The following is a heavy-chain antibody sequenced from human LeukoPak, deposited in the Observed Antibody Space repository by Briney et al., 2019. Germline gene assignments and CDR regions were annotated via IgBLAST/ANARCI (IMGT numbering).Heavy chain of an antibody. CDR2: ISYDGSNK. V-gene: IGHV3-30-3*01. CDR1: GFTFSSYA. Sequence: PGRSLRLSCAASGFTFSSYAMHWVCQAPGKGLEWVAVISYDGSNKYYADSVKGRFTISRDNSKNTLYLQMNSLRAEDTAVYYCARGRFLEWLSCMDVWGQGTTVTVSS. CDR3: ARGRFLEWLSCMDV. D-gene: IGHD3-3*01. J-gene: IGHJ6*02.